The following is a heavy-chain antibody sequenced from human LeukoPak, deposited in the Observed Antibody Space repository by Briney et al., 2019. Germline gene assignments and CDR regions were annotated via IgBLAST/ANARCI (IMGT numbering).Heavy chain of an antibody. CDR3: VRRDNTGWNYFDY. Sequence: SETLSLTCTVSGGSINSHYWSWIWQPPGKGLEWIGDIYYSGSTKYNPSLKSRVTISVDTSKNHLSLKLTSVLAADTAIYYCVRRDNTGWNYFDYWGQGILVTVSS. CDR2: IYYSGST. J-gene: IGHJ4*02. CDR1: GGSINSHY. V-gene: IGHV4-59*08. D-gene: IGHD6-19*01.